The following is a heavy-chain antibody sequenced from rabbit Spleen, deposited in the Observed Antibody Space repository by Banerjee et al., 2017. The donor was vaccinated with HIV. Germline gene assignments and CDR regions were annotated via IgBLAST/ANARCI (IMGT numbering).Heavy chain of an antibody. CDR1: GFSFSSGYY. CDR2: IYSSGGAT. D-gene: IGHD4-2*01. V-gene: IGHV1S40*01. Sequence: QSLEESGGDLVQPEGSLTLTCKVSGFSFSSGYYMCWVRQAPGRGLEWIGCIYSSGGATWYASWAKGRFTISKTSSTVDLKMTSPTAADTATYFCARDAAGREDFNLWGQGTLVTVS. J-gene: IGHJ4*01. CDR3: ARDAAGREDFNL.